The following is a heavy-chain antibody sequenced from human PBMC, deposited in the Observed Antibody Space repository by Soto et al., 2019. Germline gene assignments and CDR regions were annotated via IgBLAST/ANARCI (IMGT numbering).Heavy chain of an antibody. J-gene: IGHJ3*02. CDR2: INAGNGNT. Sequence: QVQLVQSGAEVKKPGASVEVSCKASGYIFTMYAVHWVRQAPGQRLEWMGWINAGNGNTKYSEKFQDRVTITRDASATTAYMELSSLRSEDTAVYYCAKDRVVAATGGAFDIWGQGTMVTVSS. V-gene: IGHV1-3*01. D-gene: IGHD2-15*01. CDR1: GYIFTMYA. CDR3: AKDRVVAATGGAFDI.